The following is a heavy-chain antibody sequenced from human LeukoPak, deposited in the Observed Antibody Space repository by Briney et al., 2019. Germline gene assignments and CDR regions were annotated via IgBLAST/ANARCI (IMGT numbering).Heavy chain of an antibody. Sequence: SETLSLTCIVSGGSISSTSFHWGWIRQPPGKGLEWIGSIYYSGSTYYNPSLKSRVTISVDTSKNQFSLKLSSVTAADTAVYYCARLLGSDSKVDYWGQGTLVTVSS. V-gene: IGHV4-39*01. J-gene: IGHJ4*02. CDR3: ARLLGSDSKVDY. CDR1: GGSISSTSFH. CDR2: IYYSGST. D-gene: IGHD4-11*01.